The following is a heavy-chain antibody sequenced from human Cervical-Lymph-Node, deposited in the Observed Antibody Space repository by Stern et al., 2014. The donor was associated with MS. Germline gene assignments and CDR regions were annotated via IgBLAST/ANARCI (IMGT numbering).Heavy chain of an antibody. V-gene: IGHV5-51*01. CDR2: IFPGGSDI. J-gene: IGHJ4*02. CDR3: ARQRYFDY. Sequence: EVQLVQSGPEVKRPGESLKISCQASGYTFTSYWIGWVRQMPGKGLEWIAIIFPGGSDIRYSPSFPGPVTISADKSSSTAYLQWNNLKASDTAIYYCARQRYFDYWGQGTLVTVSS. CDR1: GYTFTSYW.